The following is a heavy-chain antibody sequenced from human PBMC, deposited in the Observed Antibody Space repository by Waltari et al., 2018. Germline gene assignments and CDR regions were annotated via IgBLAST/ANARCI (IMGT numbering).Heavy chain of an antibody. CDR3: QRGDY. CDR1: GFTFSNFW. Sequence: EVQLVESGGGLVQPGGSLRLSCAASGFTFSNFWMSLARQAPGKGLEWVANINQDGSGEYYVDSVKGRFTISRDNAKNSLYLQMNSLRAEDTAVYYCQRGDYWGQGTLVTVSS. J-gene: IGHJ4*02. V-gene: IGHV3-7*04. CDR2: INQDGSGE.